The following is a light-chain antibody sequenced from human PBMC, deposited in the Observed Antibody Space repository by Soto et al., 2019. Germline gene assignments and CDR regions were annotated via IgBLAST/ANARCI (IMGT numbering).Light chain of an antibody. CDR1: QSVSSN. CDR2: GAS. CDR3: QQRSNWPPI. Sequence: EIVMTQSAATVSVSAGERATLSCMASQSVSSNLAWYQQKPGQAPRLLIYGASNRATGIPDRFSGSGSGTDFTLTISSLEPEDFAVYYCQQRSNWPPIFGQGTRLEIK. V-gene: IGKV3-11*01. J-gene: IGKJ5*01.